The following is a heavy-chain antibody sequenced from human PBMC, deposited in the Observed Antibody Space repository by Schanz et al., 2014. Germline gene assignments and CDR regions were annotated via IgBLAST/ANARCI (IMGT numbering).Heavy chain of an antibody. V-gene: IGHV1-2*02. D-gene: IGHD6-6*01. CDR3: ARAGQDFEYSSLSPIWYCDL. CDR1: GGTFSTYP. J-gene: IGHJ2*01. CDR2: INPNSGGT. Sequence: QVQLVQSGAEVKKPGSSMKVSCKASGGTFSTYPINWLRQAPGQGLEWMGRINPNSGGTNYAQKFQGRVTMTRDTSISTAYMELSRLRSDDTAVYYCARAGQDFEYSSLSPIWYCDLWGRGTLVTVSS.